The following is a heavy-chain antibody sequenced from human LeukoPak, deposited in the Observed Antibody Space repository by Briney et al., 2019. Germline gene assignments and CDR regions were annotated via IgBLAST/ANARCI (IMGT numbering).Heavy chain of an antibody. CDR3: ATIEDGLTGMKIGY. Sequence: GGSLRLSCAASGFTFSNAWMSWVRQAPGKGLEGVGRIKSKTDGGTTNYAAPVKGRFTISRDDSKNTLYLQMNSLKAEDTAVYYCATIEDGLTGMKIGYWGQGTLVTVSS. J-gene: IGHJ4*02. D-gene: IGHD3-9*01. V-gene: IGHV3-15*01. CDR2: IKSKTDGGTT. CDR1: GFTFSNAW.